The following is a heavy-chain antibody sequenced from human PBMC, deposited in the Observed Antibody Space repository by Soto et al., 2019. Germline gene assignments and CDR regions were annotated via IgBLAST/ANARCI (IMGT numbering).Heavy chain of an antibody. Sequence: GGSLRLSCAASGFTFDDYAMHWVRQAPGKGLEWVSGISWNSGSIGYADSVKGRFTISRDNAKNSLYLQMNSLRAEDTALYYCAKDRGYCSSTSCYTGYYYYGMDVWGQGTTVTVSS. D-gene: IGHD2-2*02. J-gene: IGHJ6*02. CDR2: ISWNSGSI. CDR1: GFTFDDYA. CDR3: AKDRGYCSSTSCYTGYYYYGMDV. V-gene: IGHV3-9*01.